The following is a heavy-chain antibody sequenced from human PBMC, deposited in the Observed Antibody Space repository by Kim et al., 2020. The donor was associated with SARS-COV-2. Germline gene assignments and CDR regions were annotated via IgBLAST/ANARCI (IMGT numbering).Heavy chain of an antibody. CDR2: ISGSGGST. V-gene: IGHV3-23*01. CDR3: AKLRAIFGVVDY. CDR1: GFTFSSYA. Sequence: GGSLRLSCAASGFTFSSYAMSWVRQAPGKGLEWVSAISGSGGSTYYADSVKGRFTISSDNSKNTLYLQMNSLRAEDTAVYYCAKLRAIFGVVDYWGQGTLVTVSS. J-gene: IGHJ4*02. D-gene: IGHD3-3*01.